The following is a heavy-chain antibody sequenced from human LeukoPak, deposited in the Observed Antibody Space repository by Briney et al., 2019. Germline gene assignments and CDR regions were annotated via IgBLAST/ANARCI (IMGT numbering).Heavy chain of an antibody. J-gene: IGHJ1*01. Sequence: ASVKVSCKASGGTFSSYAISWVRQAPGQGLEWMGGIIPIFGTANYAQKFQGRVTITTDESTSTAYMELSSLRSEDTAVYYCARASRYYYDSSGYSLYFQHWGQGTLVTVPS. CDR2: IIPIFGTA. D-gene: IGHD3-22*01. CDR1: GGTFSSYA. V-gene: IGHV1-69*05. CDR3: ARASRYYYDSSGYSLYFQH.